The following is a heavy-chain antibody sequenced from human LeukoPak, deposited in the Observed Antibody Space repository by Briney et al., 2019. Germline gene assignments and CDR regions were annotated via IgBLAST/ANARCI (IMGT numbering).Heavy chain of an antibody. Sequence: PSETLSLTCTVSGGSISSSRYYWSWIRQSPVKGLEWIGSISYSGTTYYNPSLKSRVTISVDTSKKQFSLKLSSVTAADTAVYYCARDGPQLVGGGDNYFDYWGQGTLVTVSS. CDR3: ARDGPQLVGGGDNYFDY. V-gene: IGHV4-39*07. CDR1: GGSISSSRYY. J-gene: IGHJ4*02. CDR2: ISYSGTT. D-gene: IGHD6-13*01.